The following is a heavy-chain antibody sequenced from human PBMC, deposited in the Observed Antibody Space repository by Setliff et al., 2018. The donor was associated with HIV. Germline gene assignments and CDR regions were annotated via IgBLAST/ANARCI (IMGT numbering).Heavy chain of an antibody. J-gene: IGHJ3*02. CDR2: IRSKAYGGAT. D-gene: IGHD3-16*01. CDR1: GFTFSTYG. Sequence: GGSLRLSCAASGFTFSTYGMHWVRQAPGKGLEWVGFIRSKAYGGATEYAASVKGRFTISRDDSKSIAYLQMNSLKTEDTAVYYCTRARIIGGHDAFDIWGQGTMVTVSS. CDR3: TRARIIGGHDAFDI. V-gene: IGHV3-49*04.